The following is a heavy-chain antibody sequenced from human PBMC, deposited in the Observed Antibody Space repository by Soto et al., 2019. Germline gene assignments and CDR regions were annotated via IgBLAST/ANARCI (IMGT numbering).Heavy chain of an antibody. V-gene: IGHV4-59*01. Sequence: SETLSLICTVSGGSISSYYWSWIRQPPGKGLEWIGYIHYSGSTNYNPSLKSRVTISVDTSKNQFSLKLSSVTAADTAVYYCARGGSNFDWLLPFDYWGQGTLVTVSS. CDR3: ARGGSNFDWLLPFDY. D-gene: IGHD3-9*01. CDR2: IHYSGST. CDR1: GGSISSYY. J-gene: IGHJ4*02.